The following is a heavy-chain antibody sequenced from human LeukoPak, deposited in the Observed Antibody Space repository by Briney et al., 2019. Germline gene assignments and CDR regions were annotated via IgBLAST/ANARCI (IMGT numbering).Heavy chain of an antibody. CDR2: IYHSGST. D-gene: IGHD6-13*01. V-gene: IGHV4-4*02. J-gene: IGHJ6*04. CDR1: GGSISSSNW. Sequence: PSETLSLTCAVSGGSISSSNWWSWVRQPPGKGLEWIGEIYHSGSTNYNPSLKSRVTIPVDKSKNQFSLKLSSVTAADTAVYYCARRFSSSWETYYYYGMDVWGKGTTVTVSS. CDR3: ARRFSSSWETYYYYGMDV.